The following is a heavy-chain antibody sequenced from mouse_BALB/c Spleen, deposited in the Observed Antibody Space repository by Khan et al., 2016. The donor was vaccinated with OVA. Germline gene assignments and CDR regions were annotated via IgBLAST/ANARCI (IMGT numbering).Heavy chain of an antibody. D-gene: IGHD1-1*01. CDR1: GYSITSGYA. CDR3: ARGNYYVYYVDY. Sequence: VQLQQSGPGLVKPSQSLSLTCTVTGYSITSGYAWNWIRQFPGNKLEWMGYISYSGVTSYTPSLKSRISITRDTSKNQFFLQLNSVTTEDTATYYCARGNYYVYYVDYWGQGTTLTVSS. V-gene: IGHV3-2*02. J-gene: IGHJ2*01. CDR2: ISYSGVT.